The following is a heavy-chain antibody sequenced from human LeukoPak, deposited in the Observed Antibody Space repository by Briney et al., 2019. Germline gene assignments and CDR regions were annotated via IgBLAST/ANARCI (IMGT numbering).Heavy chain of an antibody. V-gene: IGHV4-30-2*01. CDR2: IYHSGST. J-gene: IGHJ4*02. CDR3: ARGNYKYYDFWSGYYNHYFDY. Sequence: PLQTLSLTCAVSGGSISSGGYSWSWIRQPPGKGLEWIGYIYHSGSTYYNPSLKSRVTISVDTSKNQFSLKLSSVTAADTAVYYCARGNYKYYDFWSGYYNHYFDYWGQGTLVTVSS. D-gene: IGHD3-3*01. CDR1: GGSISSGGYS.